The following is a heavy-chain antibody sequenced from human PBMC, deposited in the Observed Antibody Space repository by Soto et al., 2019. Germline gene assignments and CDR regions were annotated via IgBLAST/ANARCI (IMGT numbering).Heavy chain of an antibody. CDR3: ARTFCSTTSCQAHDLDV. J-gene: IGHJ6*02. V-gene: IGHV4-61*08. Sequence: SETLSLTCSVSGGSISTDGYYWSWIRQRPGKGLEWIGYIYYSGSTNYNPSLKSRVTISLDTSNNQFSLRLSSVTAADTAVYYCARTFCSTTSCQAHDLDVWGQGTTVTVSS. CDR1: GGSISTDGYY. D-gene: IGHD2-2*01. CDR2: IYYSGST.